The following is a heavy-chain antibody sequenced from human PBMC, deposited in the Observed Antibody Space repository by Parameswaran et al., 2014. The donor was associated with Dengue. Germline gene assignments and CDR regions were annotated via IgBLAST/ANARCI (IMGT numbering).Heavy chain of an antibody. D-gene: IGHD1-26*01. J-gene: IGHJ4*02. CDR3: ARDRDSGSYSGLDY. Sequence: SCAASGFTFSSYGMHWVRQAPGKGLEWVAVIWYDGSNKYYADSVKGRFTISRDNSKNTLYLQMNSLRAEDTAVYYCARDRDSGSYSGLDYWGQGTLVTVSS. V-gene: IGHV3-33*01. CDR1: GFTFSSYG. CDR2: IWYDGSNK.